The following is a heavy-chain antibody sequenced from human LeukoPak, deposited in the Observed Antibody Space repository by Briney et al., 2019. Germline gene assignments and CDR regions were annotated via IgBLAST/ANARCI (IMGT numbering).Heavy chain of an antibody. V-gene: IGHV3-48*03. J-gene: IGHJ5*02. CDR3: ARSPPGELLTP. CDR1: GFTFSSYG. Sequence: PGGSLRLSCAASGFTFSSYGMSWVRQAPGKGLEWVSYISSSGSTIYYADSVKGRFTISRDNAKNSLYLQMNSLRPEDTAVYYCARSPPGELLTPWGQGTLVTVSS. D-gene: IGHD1-26*01. CDR2: ISSSGSTI.